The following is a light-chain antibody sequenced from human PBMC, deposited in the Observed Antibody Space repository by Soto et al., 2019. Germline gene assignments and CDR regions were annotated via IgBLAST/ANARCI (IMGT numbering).Light chain of an antibody. CDR2: RTS. Sequence: VMTHSPATLSVSPCERATLSSSASQSISSNLAWYQQKPGQAPRLLMFRTSSRATGFPARFSGSGSGTEFNLTISSLQSEDFGVYYCQQYNNWPRATFGGGTKVDIK. CDR3: QQYNNWPRAT. V-gene: IGKV3-15*01. J-gene: IGKJ4*01. CDR1: QSISSN.